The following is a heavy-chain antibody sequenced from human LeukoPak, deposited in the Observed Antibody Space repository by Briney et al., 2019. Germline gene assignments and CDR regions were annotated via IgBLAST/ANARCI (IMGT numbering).Heavy chain of an antibody. D-gene: IGHD3-9*01. J-gene: IGHJ4*02. CDR1: GYTFTTYG. CDR2: ISTYNDNI. V-gene: IGHV1-18*01. CDR3: ARETYSNILTGTDY. Sequence: ASVKVSCKASGYTFTTYGLSWVRQAPGQGLEWLGWISTYNDNIKYAQSLQGRLTLTIDTSTSTAYMELRSLTSDDTAVYYCARETYSNILTGTDYWGPGTLVTVSS.